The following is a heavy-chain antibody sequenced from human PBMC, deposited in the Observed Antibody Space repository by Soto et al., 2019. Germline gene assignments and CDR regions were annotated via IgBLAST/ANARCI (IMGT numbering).Heavy chain of an antibody. CDR1: GGSISSGGYY. CDR3: ARAVRYCSSTSCYGKFDY. D-gene: IGHD2-2*01. J-gene: IGHJ4*02. Sequence: QVQLQESGPGLVKPSQTLSLTCTVSGGSISSGGYYWSWIRQHPGKGLEWIGYIYYSGSTYYNPSLKSRVNLSVGTFKNPFSLKAGSVAAADTAVYYCARAVRYCSSTSCYGKFDYWGQGTLVTVSS. CDR2: IYYSGST. V-gene: IGHV4-31*03.